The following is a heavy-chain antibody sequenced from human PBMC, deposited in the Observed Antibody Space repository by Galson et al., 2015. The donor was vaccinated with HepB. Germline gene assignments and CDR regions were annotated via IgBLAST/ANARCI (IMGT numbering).Heavy chain of an antibody. D-gene: IGHD2-2*01. CDR1: GFTFSSYA. J-gene: IGHJ3*02. CDR3: AKRLSGYCSSTSCLRAFEI. CDR2: IGGGGGST. Sequence: SLRLSCAASGFTFSSYAMSWVRQAPGKGLEWVSAIGGGGGSTYYADSVKGRFTVSRDNPKNTLYLQMNSLRAEDTAVYYCAKRLSGYCSSTSCLRAFEIWGQGTVVTVSS. V-gene: IGHV3-23*01.